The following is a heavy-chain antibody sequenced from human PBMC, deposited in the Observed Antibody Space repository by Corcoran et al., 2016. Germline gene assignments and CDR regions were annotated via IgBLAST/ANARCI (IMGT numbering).Heavy chain of an antibody. Sequence: EVQRVESGGGLVQPGGSLKLSCAASGFTFSGSAMHWVRQASGKGLEWVGRIRSKANSYATAYAASVKGRFTISRDDSKNTAYLQMNSLKTEDTAVYYCTRGGSSSGEDYWGQGTLVTVSS. J-gene: IGHJ4*02. V-gene: IGHV3-73*02. CDR2: IRSKANSYAT. CDR3: TRGGSSSGEDY. D-gene: IGHD6-6*01. CDR1: GFTFSGSA.